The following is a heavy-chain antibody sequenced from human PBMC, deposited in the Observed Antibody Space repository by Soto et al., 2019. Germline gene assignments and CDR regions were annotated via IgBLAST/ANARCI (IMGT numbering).Heavy chain of an antibody. CDR3: ARSRGDYRSSVRRAFDI. CDR2: ISYDGSNK. Sequence: GGSLRLSCAASGFTFSSYGMHWVRQAPGKGLEWVAVISYDGSNKYYADSVKGRFTISRDNSKNTLYLQMNSLRAEDTAVYYCARSRGDYRSSVRRAFDIWGQGTMVTVSS. V-gene: IGHV3-30*03. CDR1: GFTFSSYG. J-gene: IGHJ3*02. D-gene: IGHD6-6*01.